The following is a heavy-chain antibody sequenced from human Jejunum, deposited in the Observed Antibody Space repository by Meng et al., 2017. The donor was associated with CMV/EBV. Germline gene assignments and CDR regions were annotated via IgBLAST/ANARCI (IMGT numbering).Heavy chain of an antibody. D-gene: IGHD2-2*01. J-gene: IGHJ4*02. Sequence: FGDYAMNWGSQAAGKGLEWVGFNRSKAYGGTTEYAEYGKGRFTISRDDSKSIAYLQMDSLTTEDTAMYYCSRVEVPAAVGGDFDYWGQGTLVTVSS. CDR2: NRSKAYGGTT. CDR3: SRVEVPAAVGGDFDY. V-gene: IGHV3-49*04. CDR1: FGDYA.